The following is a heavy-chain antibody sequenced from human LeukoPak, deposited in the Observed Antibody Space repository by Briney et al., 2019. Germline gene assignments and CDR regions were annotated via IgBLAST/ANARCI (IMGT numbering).Heavy chain of an antibody. V-gene: IGHV1-2*02. CDR3: ARGSGSGSYSIDY. CDR1: GYTFTGYY. Sequence: GASVKVSCKASGYTFTGYYMHWVRQAPGQGLEWMGWINSNSGGTNYAQKFQGRVTMTRDTSISTAYMELSRLRSDDTAVYYCARGSGSGSYSIDYWGQGTLVTVSS. CDR2: INSNSGGT. J-gene: IGHJ4*02. D-gene: IGHD3-10*01.